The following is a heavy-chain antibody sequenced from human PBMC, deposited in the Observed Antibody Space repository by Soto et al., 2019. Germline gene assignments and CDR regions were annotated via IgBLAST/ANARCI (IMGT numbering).Heavy chain of an antibody. Sequence: QVQLVESGGGVVQPGRSLRLSCAASGFTFSNYAMHWVRQAPGKGLEWVAVISYDGSNKYYADSVKGRFTISRDNSKSTLYLQMNSLRPEDTAVYYCARDVRGAGIPLTYYFDYWGQGTLVTVSS. CDR2: ISYDGSNK. CDR3: ARDVRGAGIPLTYYFDY. CDR1: GFTFSNYA. V-gene: IGHV3-30-3*01. D-gene: IGHD6-19*01. J-gene: IGHJ4*02.